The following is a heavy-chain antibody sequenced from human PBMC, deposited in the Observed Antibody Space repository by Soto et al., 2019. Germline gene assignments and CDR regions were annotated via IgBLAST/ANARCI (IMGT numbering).Heavy chain of an antibody. J-gene: IGHJ3*02. CDR1: GFTFSSCA. CDR3: ANPRARIVVVGDHAFDI. V-gene: IGHV3-23*01. D-gene: IGHD3-22*01. CDR2: ISGSGGST. Sequence: EVQLLESGGGLVQPGGSLRLSRAASGFTFSSCAMSWVRQAPGKGPEWVSAISGSGGSTYYADSVKGRFTISRDNSKNTLYLQMNSLRAEDTAVYYCANPRARIVVVGDHAFDIWGQGTMVTVSS.